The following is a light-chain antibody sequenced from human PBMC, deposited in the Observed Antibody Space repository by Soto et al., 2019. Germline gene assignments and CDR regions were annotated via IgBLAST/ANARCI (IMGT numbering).Light chain of an antibody. CDR1: SSNIGSHT. CDR3: ASWDDSLNATV. J-gene: IGLJ3*02. Sequence: QSVLTQPPSTSGTPGQRVAISCSGTSSNIGSHTVNWYQQLPGTAPKLLIYGDYQRPSGIPDRFSGSKSGTSASLAISGLQSEDGVDYYCASWDDSLNATVFGGGTKLTVL. CDR2: GDY. V-gene: IGLV1-44*01.